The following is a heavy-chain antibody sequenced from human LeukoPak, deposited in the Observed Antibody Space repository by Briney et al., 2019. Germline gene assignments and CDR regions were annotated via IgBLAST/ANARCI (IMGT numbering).Heavy chain of an antibody. J-gene: IGHJ4*02. CDR3: AREPPLNSGYDQTFDY. V-gene: IGHV1-18*01. CDR2: ISAYNGNT. CDR1: GYTFTSYG. D-gene: IGHD5-12*01. Sequence: ASVKVSCKASGYTFTSYGISWVRQAPGQGLEWMGWISAYNGNTNHAQKLQGRVTMTTDTSTSTAYMELRSLRSDDTAVYYCAREPPLNSGYDQTFDYWGQGTLVTVSS.